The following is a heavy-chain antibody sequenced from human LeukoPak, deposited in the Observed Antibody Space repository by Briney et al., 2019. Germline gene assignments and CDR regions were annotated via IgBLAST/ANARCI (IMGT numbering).Heavy chain of an antibody. V-gene: IGHV3-7*05. CDR2: INEDGSKV. J-gene: IGHJ4*02. Sequence: TGGSLRLSCEASGSTFNSYWMAWVRQAPGKGLEWVADINEDGSKVYYVDSVKGRFTISRDNAKNSLSLQLNTLRAEDTAVYYCARWSYVSGSWFLDYWGQGTLVTVSS. CDR3: ARWSYVSGSWFLDY. D-gene: IGHD3-10*01. CDR1: GSTFNSYW.